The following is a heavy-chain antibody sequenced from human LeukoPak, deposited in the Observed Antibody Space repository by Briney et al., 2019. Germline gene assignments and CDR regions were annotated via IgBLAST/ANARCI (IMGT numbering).Heavy chain of an antibody. CDR3: ARDSLAGGAFDX. J-gene: IGHJ4*02. V-gene: IGHV4-39*01. D-gene: IGHD1-26*01. CDR2: VYYSGRT. Sequence: SETLSLTCTVSGASISSSSYFWGWIRQSPGKGLEYIGSVYYSGRTYYNPSLKSRVTISLDTSTNQFSLRLTSVTAADTAVYYCARDSLAGGAFDXXXXGILVTVSS. CDR1: GASISSSSYF.